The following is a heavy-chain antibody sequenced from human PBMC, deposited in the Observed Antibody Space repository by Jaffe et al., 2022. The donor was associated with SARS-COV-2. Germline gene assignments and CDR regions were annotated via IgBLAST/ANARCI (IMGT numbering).Heavy chain of an antibody. CDR2: IYYSGDT. Sequence: QVQLQESGPGLVKPSETLSLTCTVSGGSISSYFWSWIRQPPGKGLEWIGYIYYSGDTNYNPSLKSRVFISVDRSKNQFSLKLSSVTAADTAVYYCARVRYSGSDLHYHFGMDVWGQGTTVIVSS. CDR1: GGSISSYF. V-gene: IGHV4-59*01. CDR3: ARVRYSGSDLHYHFGMDV. D-gene: IGHD5-12*01. J-gene: IGHJ6*02.